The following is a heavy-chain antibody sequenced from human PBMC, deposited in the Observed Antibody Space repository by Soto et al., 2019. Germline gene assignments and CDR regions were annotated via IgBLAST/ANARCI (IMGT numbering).Heavy chain of an antibody. D-gene: IGHD1-7*01. V-gene: IGHV6-1*01. Sequence: SQTLSLTCAISGDSVSSNSAAWNWIRLSPSRGLEWLARTYYRSRWYNDYAVSVRSRITVNPDTSKNQFSLQLTSVTPEDTAVYYCAGTTSHQWYYMGAWGKGTTVTVSS. CDR1: GDSVSSNSAA. CDR3: AGTTSHQWYYMGA. J-gene: IGHJ6*03. CDR2: TYYRSRWYN.